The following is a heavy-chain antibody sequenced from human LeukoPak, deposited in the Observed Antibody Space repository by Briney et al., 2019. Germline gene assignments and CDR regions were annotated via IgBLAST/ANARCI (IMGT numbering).Heavy chain of an antibody. V-gene: IGHV4-59*01. CDR3: ARENCSGGSCYGGGAFDI. Sequence: PSATLSLTCSVSGGSISSYYWSWIRQPPGKGLEWIGYIYYSGSTNYNPSLKSRVTISVDTSKNQFSLKLSSVTAADTAVYYCARENCSGGSCYGGGAFDIWGQGTMVTVSS. D-gene: IGHD2-15*01. CDR1: GGSISSYY. CDR2: IYYSGST. J-gene: IGHJ3*02.